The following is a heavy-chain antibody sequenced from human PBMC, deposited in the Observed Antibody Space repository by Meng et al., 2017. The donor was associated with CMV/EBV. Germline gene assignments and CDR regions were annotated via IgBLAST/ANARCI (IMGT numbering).Heavy chain of an antibody. J-gene: IGHJ4*02. D-gene: IGHD1-26*01. CDR1: GFTFSDYY. V-gene: IGHV3-11*01. Sequence: LKISCAASGFTFSDYYMSWIRQAPGKGLEWVSYISSSGSTIYYADSVKGRFTISRDNAKNSLYLQMNSLRAEDTAVYYCARDRSRIVGVRIVNYWGQGTLVTVSS. CDR3: ARDRSRIVGVRIVNY. CDR2: ISSSGSTI.